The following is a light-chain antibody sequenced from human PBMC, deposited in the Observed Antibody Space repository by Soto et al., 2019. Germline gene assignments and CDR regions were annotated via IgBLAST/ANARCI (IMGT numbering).Light chain of an antibody. CDR2: DAS. Sequence: GDRVTISCRASQGISSSLVWYQQRPGKAPKVLIYDASSLESGVPSRFSGSGSGTDFTLTISSLQPEDSATYYCQQFNKYPLTFGGGTKVDIK. V-gene: IGKV1D-13*01. J-gene: IGKJ4*01. CDR3: QQFNKYPLT. CDR1: QGISSS.